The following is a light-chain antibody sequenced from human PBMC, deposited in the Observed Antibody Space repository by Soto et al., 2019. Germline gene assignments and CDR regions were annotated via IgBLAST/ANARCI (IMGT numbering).Light chain of an antibody. CDR1: PSVSYN. J-gene: IGKJ4*01. CDR3: QQYKNWPPLT. CDR2: GAF. V-gene: IGKV3-15*01. Sequence: EIVMTQYPATLSVSPGETATLSCRASPSVSYNLAWYQQKPGQGPRLLIYGAFTRATGIPARFSGSGSGTEFTSTLSRLQAEDVAVYCCQQYKNWPPLTFGGGTKVEIK.